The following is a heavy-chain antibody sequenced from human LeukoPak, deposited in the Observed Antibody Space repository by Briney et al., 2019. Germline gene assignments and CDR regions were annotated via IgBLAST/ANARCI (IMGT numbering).Heavy chain of an antibody. D-gene: IGHD2-2*01. CDR2: IIPIFGTA. Sequence: SVKVSCKASGGTFSSYAISWVRQAPGQGLEWMGGIIPIFGTANYAQKFQGRVTITADESTSTAYMELSSLRSEDTAVYYCATYPDRSSTSCRYSYYFDYWGQGTLVTVSS. CDR3: ATYPDRSSTSCRYSYYFDY. CDR1: GGTFSSYA. V-gene: IGHV1-69*01. J-gene: IGHJ4*02.